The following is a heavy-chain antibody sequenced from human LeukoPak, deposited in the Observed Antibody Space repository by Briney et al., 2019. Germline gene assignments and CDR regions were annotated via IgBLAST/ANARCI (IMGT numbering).Heavy chain of an antibody. D-gene: IGHD2-15*01. V-gene: IGHV3-23*01. CDR2: ITGSGDAT. Sequence: GGSLRLSCAASGFPFSSYVMSWVRQAPGKGLEWVSTITGSGDATYYADSVKGRFTISRDNSKNILYLQMDSLRAEDAAVYHCATNEANCSGGSCYSFTYWGQGTLVTVSS. J-gene: IGHJ4*02. CDR1: GFPFSSYV. CDR3: ATNEANCSGGSCYSFTY.